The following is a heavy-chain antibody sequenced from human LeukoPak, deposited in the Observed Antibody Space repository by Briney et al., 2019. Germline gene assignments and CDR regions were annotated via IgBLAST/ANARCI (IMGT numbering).Heavy chain of an antibody. Sequence: PGGSLRLSCAASRFTFSSYAMSWVRQAPGKGLEWVSAISGSGGSTYYADSVKGRFTISRDNSKNTLYLQMNSLRAEDTAVYYCARALYGDYETYYFDYWGQGTLVTVSS. CDR2: ISGSGGST. CDR1: RFTFSSYA. CDR3: ARALYGDYETYYFDY. D-gene: IGHD4-17*01. V-gene: IGHV3-23*01. J-gene: IGHJ4*02.